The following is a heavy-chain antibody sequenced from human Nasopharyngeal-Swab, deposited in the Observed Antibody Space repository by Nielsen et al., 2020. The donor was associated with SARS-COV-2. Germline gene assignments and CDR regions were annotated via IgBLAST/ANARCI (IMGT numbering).Heavy chain of an antibody. D-gene: IGHD3-3*01. CDR1: GFTFSSYW. CDR3: ARDPAAITIFGVVIIGSRSYYFDY. CDR2: IKQDGSEK. V-gene: IGHV3-7*01. Sequence: GESLKISCVASGFTFSSYWMSWVRQAPGKGLEWVANIKQDGSEKYYVDSVKGRFTISRDNAKNSLYLQMNSLRAEDTAVYYCARDPAAITIFGVVIIGSRSYYFDYWGQGTLVTVSS. J-gene: IGHJ4*02.